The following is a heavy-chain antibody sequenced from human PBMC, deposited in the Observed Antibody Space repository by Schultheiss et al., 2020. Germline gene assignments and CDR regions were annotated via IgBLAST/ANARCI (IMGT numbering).Heavy chain of an antibody. J-gene: IGHJ6*02. CDR2: IWYDGSNK. CDR3: ARDTQAAAGTQNYYYYYGMDV. V-gene: IGHV3-33*01. Sequence: GESLKISCAASGFTFSSYGMHWVRQAPGKGLEWVAVIWYDGSNKYYADSVKGRFTISRDNSKNTLYLQMNSLRAEDTAVYYCARDTQAAAGTQNYYYYYGMDVWGQGTTVTVSS. D-gene: IGHD6-13*01. CDR1: GFTFSSYG.